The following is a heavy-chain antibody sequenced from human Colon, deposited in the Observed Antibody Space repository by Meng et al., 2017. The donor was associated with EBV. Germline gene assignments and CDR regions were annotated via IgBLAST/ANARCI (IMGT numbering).Heavy chain of an antibody. CDR1: VGSIRSGDYY. V-gene: IGHV4-30-4*01. Sequence: QGTLLESCLALGKLSQTLALTVTGVVGSIRSGDYYWSWIRQPPGKGLEWIGYIYYSGSTYYNPSLKSRVTISVDTSKNQFSLKLSSVTAADTAVYYCARDRGGLGAFDYWGQGTLVTVSS. D-gene: IGHD5-12*01. J-gene: IGHJ4*02. CDR3: ARDRGGLGAFDY. CDR2: IYYSGST.